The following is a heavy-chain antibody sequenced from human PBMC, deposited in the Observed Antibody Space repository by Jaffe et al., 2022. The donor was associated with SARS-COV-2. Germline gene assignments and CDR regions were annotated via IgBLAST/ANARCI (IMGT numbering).Heavy chain of an antibody. CDR2: INPSGGST. CDR1: GYTFTSYY. D-gene: IGHD2-15*01. V-gene: IGHV1-46*01. J-gene: IGHJ6*02. Sequence: QVQLVQSGAEVKKPGASVKVSCKASGYTFTSYYMHWVRQAPGQGLEWMGIINPSGGSTSYAQKFQGRVTMTRDTSTSTVYMELSSLRSEDTAVYYCARTTYCSGGSCYYYYGMDVWGQGTTVTVSS. CDR3: ARTTYCSGGSCYYYYGMDV.